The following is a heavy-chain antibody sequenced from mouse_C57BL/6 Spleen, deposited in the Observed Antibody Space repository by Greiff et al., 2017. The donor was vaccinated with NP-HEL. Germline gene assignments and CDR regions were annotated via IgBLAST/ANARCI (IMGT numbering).Heavy chain of an antibody. J-gene: IGHJ2*01. CDR2: IDPSDSYT. D-gene: IGHD4-1*02. Sequence: VQLQQPGAELVRPGTSVKLSCKASGYTFTSYWMHWVKQRPGQGLEWIGVIDPSDSYTNYNQKFKGKATLTVDTSSSTAYMQLSSPTSEDSAVYYCASNWDWGQGTTLTVSS. CDR3: ASNWD. CDR1: GYTFTSYW. V-gene: IGHV1-59*01.